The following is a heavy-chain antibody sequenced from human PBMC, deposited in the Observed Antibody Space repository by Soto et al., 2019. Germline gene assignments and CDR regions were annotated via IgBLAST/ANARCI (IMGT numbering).Heavy chain of an antibody. CDR3: AGDEDDYSSNWGRYDY. CDR1: GRSFSNYA. CDR2: INVGRGNL. Sequence: ASVKVSCKASGRSFSNYAIHWVRQAPGQRLEWMGWINVGRGNLKYSERFQGTVTLTRDASANTAFMEMSSLTSEDTAVCYCAGDEDDYSSNWGRYDYWGQGTPVTVSS. V-gene: IGHV1-3*01. J-gene: IGHJ4*02. D-gene: IGHD6-13*01.